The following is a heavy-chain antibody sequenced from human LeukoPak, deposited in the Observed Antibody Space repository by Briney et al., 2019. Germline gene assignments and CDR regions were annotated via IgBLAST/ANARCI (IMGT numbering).Heavy chain of an antibody. D-gene: IGHD2-15*01. J-gene: IGHJ4*02. CDR3: AKGRGYCSGGSCYSDY. V-gene: IGHV3-23*01. CDR2: ISGSGDNT. CDR1: GFTFSSYA. Sequence: GGSLRLSCAASGFTFSSYAMSWVRQAPGKGLEWVSTISGSGDNTYYADSVKGRFTISRDNSKNTLCLQMISLRVEDTAVYYCAKGRGYCSGGSCYSDYWGQGTLVTVSS.